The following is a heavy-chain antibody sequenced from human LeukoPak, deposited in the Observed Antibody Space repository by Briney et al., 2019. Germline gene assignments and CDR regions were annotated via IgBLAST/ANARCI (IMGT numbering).Heavy chain of an antibody. J-gene: IGHJ6*02. CDR1: GYSFTSYW. CDR2: IYPGDSDT. Sequence: GESLKISCKGSGYSFTSYWIGWVRQMPGKGLEWMGIIYPGDSDTRYSPSFQGQVTISADKSISTAYLRWSSLKASDTAMYYCARGGEQLVPLYYYGMDVWGQGTTVTVSS. CDR3: ARGGEQLVPLYYYGMDV. V-gene: IGHV5-51*01. D-gene: IGHD6-6*01.